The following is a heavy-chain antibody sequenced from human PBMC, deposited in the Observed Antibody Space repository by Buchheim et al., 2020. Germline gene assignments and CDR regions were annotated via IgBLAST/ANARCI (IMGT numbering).Heavy chain of an antibody. CDR3: AREVTTVTTRYFDY. D-gene: IGHD4-17*01. CDR2: VYHSGST. CDR1: GGSISSGGYY. V-gene: IGHV4-31*03. Sequence: QVQLQESGPGLVKPSQTLSLTCTVSGGSISSGGYYWSWIRQHPGKGLEWIGYVYHSGSTYYNPSLTRRVTISVDTSTNQFSLKLSSVTAADTAMYYCAREVTTVTTRYFDYWGQGTL. J-gene: IGHJ4*02.